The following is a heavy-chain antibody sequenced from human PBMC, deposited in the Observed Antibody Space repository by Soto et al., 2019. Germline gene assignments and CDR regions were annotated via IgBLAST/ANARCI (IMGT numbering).Heavy chain of an antibody. V-gene: IGHV3-7*01. Sequence: GGSLRLSCAASGFTFSFYWMSWVRQAPGKGLEWLGTIKLDASEKKYVDSVKGRFTMSRDNAKNSLYLQMDSLRAEDTAVYYCARDFHHDYVWGSYRHGGTDAFDIWGQGTMVTVSS. CDR1: GFTFSFYW. D-gene: IGHD3-16*02. J-gene: IGHJ3*02. CDR2: IKLDASEK. CDR3: ARDFHHDYVWGSYRHGGTDAFDI.